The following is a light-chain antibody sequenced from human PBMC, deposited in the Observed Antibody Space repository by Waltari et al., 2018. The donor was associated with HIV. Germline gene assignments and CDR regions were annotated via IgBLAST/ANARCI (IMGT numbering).Light chain of an antibody. CDR1: SPNTGSNS. Sequence: QSVLTQPPSMSAAPGQRVTITCSGGSPNTGSNSVSWYQQLPGTAPKLLIYDNDKRPSGIPDRFSGSKSGTSATLDITGLQTGDEADYYCGAWDASLTSGVFGGGTKVTVL. J-gene: IGLJ3*02. CDR2: DND. CDR3: GAWDASLTSGV. V-gene: IGLV1-51*01.